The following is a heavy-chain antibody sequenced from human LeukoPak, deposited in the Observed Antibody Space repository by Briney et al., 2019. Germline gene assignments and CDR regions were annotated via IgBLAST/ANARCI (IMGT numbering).Heavy chain of an antibody. Sequence: GASVNVSCKVSGYTLTELSMHWVRQAPGKGLEWMGGFDPEDGETIYAQKFQGRVTMTEDTSTDTAYMELSSLRSDDTAVYYCARVPYDSSGYPDYWGQGTLDTVSS. D-gene: IGHD3-22*01. J-gene: IGHJ4*02. CDR2: FDPEDGET. CDR3: ARVPYDSSGYPDY. V-gene: IGHV1-24*01. CDR1: GYTLTELS.